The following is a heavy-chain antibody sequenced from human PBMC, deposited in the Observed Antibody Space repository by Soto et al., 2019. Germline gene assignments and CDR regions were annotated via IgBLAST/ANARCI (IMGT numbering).Heavy chain of an antibody. V-gene: IGHV1-69*13. J-gene: IGHJ4*02. Sequence: SVKVSCKASGGTFSSYAISWVRQAPGQGLEWMGGIIPIFGTANYAQKFQGRVTITADESTSTAYMELSSLRSEDTAVYYCARDLYDSSGRGDYWGQGTLVTVSS. CDR1: GGTFSSYA. CDR3: ARDLYDSSGRGDY. CDR2: IIPIFGTA. D-gene: IGHD3-22*01.